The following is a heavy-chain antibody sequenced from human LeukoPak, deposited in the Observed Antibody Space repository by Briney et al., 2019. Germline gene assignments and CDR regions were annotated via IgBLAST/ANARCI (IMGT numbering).Heavy chain of an antibody. CDR3: ARVRAAAGLTRSSLLFDY. Sequence: SQTLSLTCAISGDSVSRNDAGWNWIRQSPWRGLEWLGRIYYRSQWYGDDAPSVKGRITINPDTAKNQFSLQLNSVTPEDTAVYYCARVRAAAGLTRSSLLFDYWGQGTLVTVSS. CDR1: GDSVSRNDAG. V-gene: IGHV6-1*01. CDR2: IYYRSQWYG. J-gene: IGHJ4*02. D-gene: IGHD6-13*01.